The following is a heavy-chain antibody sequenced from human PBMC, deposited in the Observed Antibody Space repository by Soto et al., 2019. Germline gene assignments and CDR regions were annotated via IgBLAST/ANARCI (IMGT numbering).Heavy chain of an antibody. V-gene: IGHV4-39*07. CDR1: GDSVSSSSYY. CDR2: IYYSGST. Sequence: PSETLSLTCTVSGDSVSSSSYYWGWIRQPPGKGLEWIGGIYYSGSTYYNPSLKSRVTISVDTSKKQFSLEVTSVTAADTAVYYCASSSSSWYYYYMDIWGKGTTVTVSS. D-gene: IGHD6-6*01. J-gene: IGHJ6*03. CDR3: ASSSSSWYYYYMDI.